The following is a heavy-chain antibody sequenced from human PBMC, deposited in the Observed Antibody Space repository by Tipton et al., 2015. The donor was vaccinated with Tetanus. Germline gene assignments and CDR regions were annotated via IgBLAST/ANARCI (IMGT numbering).Heavy chain of an antibody. V-gene: IGHV4-59*01. CDR2: IYYSGST. CDR1: GGSISSYY. CDR3: AREVAAPGTNWFDP. D-gene: IGHD6-13*01. J-gene: IGHJ5*02. Sequence: TLSLTCTVSGGSISSYYWSWIRQPPGKGLEWIGYIYYSGSTNYNPSLKSRVTISVDTSTNQFSLKLSSVTAADTAVYYCAREVAAPGTNWFDPWGQGTLVTVSS.